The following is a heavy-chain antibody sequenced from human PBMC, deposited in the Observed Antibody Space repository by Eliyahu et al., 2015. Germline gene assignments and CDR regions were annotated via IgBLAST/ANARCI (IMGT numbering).Heavy chain of an antibody. CDR2: XYYRSKWYN. CDR3: ARQAIVGATRGRPNYFDY. J-gene: IGHJ4*02. D-gene: IGHD1-26*01. V-gene: IGHV6-1*01. Sequence: QVQLQQSGPGLVKPSQTLSLTCAISGDSXSSNSVAWXWIRQSPSRGLXWLARXYYRSKWYNDYAVXVXSRXTINPDTSKNQFSLQLNSVTPEDTAVYYCARQAIVGATRGRPNYFDYWGQGTLVTVSS. CDR1: GDSXSSNSVA.